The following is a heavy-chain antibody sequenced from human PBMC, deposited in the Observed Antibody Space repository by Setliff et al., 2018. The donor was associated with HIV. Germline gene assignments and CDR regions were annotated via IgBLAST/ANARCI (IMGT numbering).Heavy chain of an antibody. CDR2: TFYSGST. CDR1: GVSFSSSDYY. CDR3: ATYLSDNYLDGAFDI. D-gene: IGHD3-3*01. J-gene: IGHJ3*02. V-gene: IGHV4-39*02. Sequence: SETLSLTCTVSGVSFSSSDYYRGWIRQSPGKGLEWIGTTFYSGSTYYNPSLKSRVTISLDTSNNDFSLTLTSVTAADTALYFCATYLSDNYLDGAFDIWGRGTMVTVSS.